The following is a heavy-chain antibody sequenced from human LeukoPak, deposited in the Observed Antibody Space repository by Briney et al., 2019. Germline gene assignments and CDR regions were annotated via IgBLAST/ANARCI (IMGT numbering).Heavy chain of an antibody. J-gene: IGHJ6*02. Sequence: GGSLRLSCAASGFTFSNYGMHWVRQAPGKGLEWVAVIWYDGSNKYCGDSVKGRFTISRDNSKNTLYLQMNSLRAEDTAVYYCAKGTRGYSGYDPTFCCMDVWGQGTTVTVSS. D-gene: IGHD5-12*01. CDR2: IWYDGSNK. CDR3: AKGTRGYSGYDPTFCCMDV. V-gene: IGHV3-33*06. CDR1: GFTFSNYG.